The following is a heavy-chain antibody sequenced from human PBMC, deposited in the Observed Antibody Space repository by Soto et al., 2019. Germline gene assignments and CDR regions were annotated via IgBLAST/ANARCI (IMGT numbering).Heavy chain of an antibody. CDR3: ARDRAYCSGDCYPSLGYFDL. D-gene: IGHD2-21*02. Sequence: QVQLVESGGGVVQPGRSLRLSCAASGFTFTSYGMHWVRQAPGKGLEWVALVWYDGGNKYYADSVKGRFTISRDNSKNTVYLQVKSLRTEDTAVYYCARDRAYCSGDCYPSLGYFDLWGRGTLVTVSS. CDR2: VWYDGGNK. J-gene: IGHJ2*01. CDR1: GFTFTSYG. V-gene: IGHV3-33*01.